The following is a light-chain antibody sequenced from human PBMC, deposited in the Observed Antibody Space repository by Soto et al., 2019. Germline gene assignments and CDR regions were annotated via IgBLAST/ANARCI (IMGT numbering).Light chain of an antibody. CDR1: QSVGRY. J-gene: IGKJ1*01. CDR3: QQYGSSPPKWT. Sequence: QSPATLSLSPGERATLSCRASQSVGRYLTWYQQRVGQAPRLLIYAASNRAAGIPARFSGSGSGTDFTLTISRLEPEDFAVYYCQQYGSSPPKWTFGQGTKVDIK. CDR2: AAS. V-gene: IGKV3-20*01.